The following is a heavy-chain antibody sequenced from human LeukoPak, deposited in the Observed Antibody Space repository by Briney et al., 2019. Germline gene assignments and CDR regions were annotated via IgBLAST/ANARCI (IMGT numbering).Heavy chain of an antibody. J-gene: IGHJ4*02. CDR3: ARIGKKATTPYYFDY. D-gene: IGHD2/OR15-2a*01. CDR1: GDSISRYY. Sequence: SETLSLTCTVSGDSISRYYWSWIRQPPGKGLEWIGTIYYSGNTHYSPSLKNRVTISVDTSNNQLSLKLSSVTAADTAVYYCARIGKKATTPYYFDYWGQGTLVTVSS. V-gene: IGHV4-59*04. CDR2: IYYSGNT.